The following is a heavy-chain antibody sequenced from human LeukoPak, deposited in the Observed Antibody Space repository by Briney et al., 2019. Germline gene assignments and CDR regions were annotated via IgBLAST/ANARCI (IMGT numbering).Heavy chain of an antibody. V-gene: IGHV1-2*06. Sequence: GASVKVSCKASGYTFTGYYMHWVPQAPGQGLECMGRINPNSGGTNYAQKFQGRVTMTRDTSISTAYMELSRLRSDDTAVYYCARDHPVGATRIEIDCWGQGTLVTVSS. D-gene: IGHD1-26*01. CDR1: GYTFTGYY. CDR3: ARDHPVGATRIEIDC. J-gene: IGHJ4*02. CDR2: INPNSGGT.